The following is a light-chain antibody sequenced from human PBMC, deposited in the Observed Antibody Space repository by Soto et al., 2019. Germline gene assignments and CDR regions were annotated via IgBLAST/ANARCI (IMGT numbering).Light chain of an antibody. J-gene: IGKJ2*01. CDR1: QSVSNN. Sequence: EIVMTQSPSTLSVSPGERATLSCRASQSVSNNLAWYQHKPGQTPRLLIYGASTRATGIPVRFSGSGSGTEFTLTISSLQSEDFAVYYCQQYNNWPPVTFGQGTKVAIK. CDR3: QQYNNWPPVT. CDR2: GAS. V-gene: IGKV3-15*01.